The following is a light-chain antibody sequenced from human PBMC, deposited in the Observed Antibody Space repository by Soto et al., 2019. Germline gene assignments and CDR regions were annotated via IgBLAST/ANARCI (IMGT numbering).Light chain of an antibody. V-gene: IGKV4-1*01. J-gene: IGKJ1*01. CDR1: QSALYSANNKNR. CDR2: WAS. Sequence: IVMTQSPDSLAVCPSETASRNCRSSQSALYSANNKNRLAWYQQKSGQPPKLLIYWASTRESGVPDRFSGSGSGTDFTLTISSLQAEDVAVYYCQQYYNTPRTFGQGTKVDI. CDR3: QQYYNTPRT.